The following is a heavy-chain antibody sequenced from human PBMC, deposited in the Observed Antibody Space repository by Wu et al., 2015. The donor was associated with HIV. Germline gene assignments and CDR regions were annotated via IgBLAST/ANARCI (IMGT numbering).Heavy chain of an antibody. V-gene: IGHV1-2*02. CDR1: GYTFTDYY. D-gene: IGHD1/OR15-1a*01. CDR3: ATRIGNMEAFNI. Sequence: QVQVVQSGAEVKKPGASVKVSCEASGYTFTDYYMHWVRQAPGQGLEWMGWINPNSGGTKYVQKFQGRVTMTRDTSTNTFYMQLSSLRSDDLAVYFCATRIGNMEAFNIWGQGDKSHRLL. CDR2: INPNSGGT. J-gene: IGHJ3*02.